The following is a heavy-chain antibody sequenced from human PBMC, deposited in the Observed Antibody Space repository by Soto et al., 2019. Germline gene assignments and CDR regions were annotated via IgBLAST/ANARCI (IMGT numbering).Heavy chain of an antibody. CDR2: INPNSGGT. V-gene: IGHV1-2*04. CDR1: GYTFTGYY. Sequence: ASVKVSCKASGYTFTGYYMHWVRQAPGQGLEWMGWINPNSGGTNYAQKFQGWVTMTRDTSISTAYMELSRLRSDDTAVYYCASGREGVYYDSSGYSGFDDWGQGTPVTVSS. J-gene: IGHJ4*02. CDR3: ASGREGVYYDSSGYSGFDD. D-gene: IGHD3-22*01.